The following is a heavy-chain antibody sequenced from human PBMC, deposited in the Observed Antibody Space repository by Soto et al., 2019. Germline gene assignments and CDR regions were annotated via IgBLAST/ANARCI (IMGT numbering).Heavy chain of an antibody. CDR3: ARDAPSTPSVY. J-gene: IGHJ4*02. Sequence: QVQLVQSGAEVKKPGSSVRVSCKASGGTFSSNAISWVRQAPGQGLEWMGAIIPTFGTANYAQNFQGRVTITADESTRTAYMELSSLRVGDTAVYYGARDAPSTPSVYWGQGTLVTVSS. D-gene: IGHD2-15*01. CDR2: IIPTFGTA. CDR1: GGTFSSNA. V-gene: IGHV1-69*01.